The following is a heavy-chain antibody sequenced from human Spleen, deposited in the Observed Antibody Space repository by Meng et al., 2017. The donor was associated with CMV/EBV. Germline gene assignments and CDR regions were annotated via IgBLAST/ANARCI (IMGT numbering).Heavy chain of an antibody. D-gene: IGHD3-22*01. Sequence: GSLRLSCIVSGASISSYYWGWIRQPPGKGLEWIAYDSGSTNYNPSLRSRVTISLDTSKNQFSLKLRSVTAADTAVYYCARDRDVGYDSSGSIDYWGQGTLVTVSS. V-gene: IGHV4-59*01. CDR2: DSGST. CDR1: GASISSYY. J-gene: IGHJ4*02. CDR3: ARDRDVGYDSSGSIDY.